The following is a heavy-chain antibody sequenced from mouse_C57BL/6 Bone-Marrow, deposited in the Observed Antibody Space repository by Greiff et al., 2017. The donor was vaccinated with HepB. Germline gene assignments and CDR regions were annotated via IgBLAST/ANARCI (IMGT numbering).Heavy chain of an antibody. CDR2: INYDGSST. CDR3: ARAITTVVTYYFDY. Sequence: EVMLVESEGGLVQPGSSMKLSCTASGFTFSDYYMAWVRQVPEKGLEWVANINYDGSSTYYLDSLKSRFIISRDNAKNILYLQMSSLKSEDTATYYCARAITTVVTYYFDYWGQGTTLTVSS. V-gene: IGHV5-16*01. CDR1: GFTFSDYY. D-gene: IGHD1-1*01. J-gene: IGHJ2*01.